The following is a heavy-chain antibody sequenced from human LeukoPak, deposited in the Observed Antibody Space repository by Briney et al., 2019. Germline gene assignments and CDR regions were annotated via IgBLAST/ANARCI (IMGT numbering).Heavy chain of an antibody. CDR1: KISFTNAW. Sequence: GGSLRLSCVGSKISFTNAWLSWVRQAPGKGLEWVAVISYDGNNKYYADSVKGRFTISRDNSKNTLYLQMSSLRAEDTAVYYCAKLFDYWGQGTLVTVSS. CDR2: ISYDGNNK. V-gene: IGHV3-30*18. J-gene: IGHJ4*02. CDR3: AKLFDY.